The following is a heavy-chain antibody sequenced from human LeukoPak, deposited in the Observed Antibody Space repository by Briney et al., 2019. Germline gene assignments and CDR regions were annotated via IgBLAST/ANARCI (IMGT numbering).Heavy chain of an antibody. CDR1: GFAFNTYA. V-gene: IGHV3-23*01. J-gene: IGHJ4*02. Sequence: PEGSLRLSCAASGFAFNTYAMSWVRQAPEKGLEWVSTISLIGDNTYYADSVKGRFTISRDNSKNTLYLQMNSLRAEDTAVYYCAKATPPYSSGWHLVYFDYWGQGTLVTVSS. CDR2: ISLIGDNT. D-gene: IGHD6-19*01. CDR3: AKATPPYSSGWHLVYFDY.